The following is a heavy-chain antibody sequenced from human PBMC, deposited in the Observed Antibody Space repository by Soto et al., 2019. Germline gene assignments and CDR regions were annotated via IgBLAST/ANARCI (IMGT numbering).Heavy chain of an antibody. CDR3: AKDRVAAAAY. D-gene: IGHD6-13*01. CDR2: ISYDGSNK. CDR1: GFTFSSYG. V-gene: IGHV3-30*18. Sequence: GGSLRLSCAASGFTFSSYGMHWVRQAPGKGLEWVAVISYDGSNKYYADSVKGRFTISRDNSKNTLYLQMNSLRAEDTAVYYCAKDRVAAAAYWGQGTLVTVSS. J-gene: IGHJ4*02.